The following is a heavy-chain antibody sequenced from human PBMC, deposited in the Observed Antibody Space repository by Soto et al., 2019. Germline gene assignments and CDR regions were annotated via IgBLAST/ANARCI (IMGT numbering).Heavy chain of an antibody. D-gene: IGHD2-15*01. CDR3: VRGVVVVVGSTAENFDH. V-gene: IGHV3-48*02. CDR1: GFTFTKYS. Sequence: XESLRLSCVTSGFTFTKYSMNWVRQAPGKGLEWVSYISYSGETKYYADSLKGRYAISRDDAKNSVYLQMNSLRDEDTAFYYCVRGVVVVVGSTAENFDHWGQGTLVTVSS. CDR2: ISYSGETK. J-gene: IGHJ4*02.